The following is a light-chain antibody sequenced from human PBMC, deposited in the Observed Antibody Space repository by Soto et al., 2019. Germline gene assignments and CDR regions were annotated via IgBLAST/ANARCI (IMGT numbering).Light chain of an antibody. CDR1: QSLSSW. V-gene: IGKV1-5*01. Sequence: DIQMTQSPSTLSASVGDRVTITCRASQSLSSWLAWYQQKPGKAPKLLIYDPSSLQSGVPSRFSGSGSGAEFTLTISSLQPDDFATYYCQQYNTYSGTFGQGTKLEIK. CDR2: DPS. J-gene: IGKJ2*01. CDR3: QQYNTYSGT.